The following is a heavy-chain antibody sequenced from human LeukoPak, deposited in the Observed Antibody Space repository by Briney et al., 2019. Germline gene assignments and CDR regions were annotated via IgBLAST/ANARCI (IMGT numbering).Heavy chain of an antibody. CDR1: GYTFTSYD. CDR2: MNPNSGNT. J-gene: IGHJ6*02. V-gene: IGHV1-8*01. D-gene: IGHD2-15*01. Sequence: GASVKVSCKASGYTFTSYDINWVRQAPGQGLEWMGWMNPNSGNTGYAQKFQGRVTMTRNTSISTAYMELSSLRSEDTAVYYCARTCSGGSCYSLGEDYYYGMDVWGQGTTVTVSS. CDR3: ARTCSGGSCYSLGEDYYYGMDV.